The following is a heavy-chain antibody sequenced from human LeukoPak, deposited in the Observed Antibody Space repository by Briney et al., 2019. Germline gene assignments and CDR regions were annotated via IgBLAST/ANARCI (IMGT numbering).Heavy chain of an antibody. CDR2: VWLEGSNN. V-gene: IGHV3-33*01. CDR3: ARSRYCSSTSCYGFFDY. CDR1: GFTFSTYG. D-gene: IGHD2-2*01. Sequence: PGRPLRLSCAASGFTFSTYGMHWVRQPPPKGLQWVAVVWLEGSNNQYEDSVKGRFTISRDNSKNTLYLQMNSLRAEDTAVYYCARSRYCSSTSCYGFFDYWGQGTLVTVSS. J-gene: IGHJ4*02.